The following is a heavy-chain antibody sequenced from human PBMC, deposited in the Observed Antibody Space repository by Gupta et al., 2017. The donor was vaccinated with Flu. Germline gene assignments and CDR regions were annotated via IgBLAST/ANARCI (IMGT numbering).Heavy chain of an antibody. Sequence: VESGGGLVKPGGSLRLSCAASGFAFGDTWMNWVRQDSGKGLEWVGRIKTKIDGGTTDFAAPVNGRFYISRDDSKNTLYLHMNSLKTEDTAVYYCTTDPLGYCSGGICHSGLYWGQGNLVTVSS. V-gene: IGHV3-15*01. D-gene: IGHD2-15*01. CDR2: IKTKIDGGTT. J-gene: IGHJ4*02. CDR3: TTDPLGYCSGGICHSGLY. CDR1: GFAFGDTW.